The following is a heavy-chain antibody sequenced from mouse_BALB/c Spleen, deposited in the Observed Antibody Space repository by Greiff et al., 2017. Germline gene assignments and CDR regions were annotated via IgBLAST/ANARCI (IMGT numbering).Heavy chain of an antibody. Sequence: EVQRVESGGDLVKPGGSLKLSCAASGFTFSSYGMSWVRQTPDKRLEWVATISSGGSYTYYPDSVKGRFTISRDNAKNTLYLQMSSLKSEDTAMYYCARARQLGLPYAMDYWGQGTSVTVSS. D-gene: IGHD3-2*01. CDR3: ARARQLGLPYAMDY. V-gene: IGHV5-6*01. CDR2: ISSGGSYT. CDR1: GFTFSSYG. J-gene: IGHJ4*01.